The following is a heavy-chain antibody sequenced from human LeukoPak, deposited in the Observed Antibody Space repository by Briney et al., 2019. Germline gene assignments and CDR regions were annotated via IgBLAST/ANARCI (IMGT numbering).Heavy chain of an antibody. CDR3: ARDRDESNWFDP. CDR1: GGSISSYY. CDR2: IYYSGST. J-gene: IGHJ5*02. V-gene: IGHV4-59*01. Sequence: SETLSLTCTVSGGSISSYYWSWIRQPPGEGLEWIGYIYYSGSTNYNPSLKSRVTISVDTSKNQFSLKLSSVTAADTAVYYCARDRDESNWFDPWGQGTLVTVSS. D-gene: IGHD3-10*01.